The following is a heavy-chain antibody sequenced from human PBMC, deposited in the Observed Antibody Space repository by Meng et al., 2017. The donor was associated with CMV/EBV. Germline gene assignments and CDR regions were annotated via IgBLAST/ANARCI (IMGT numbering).Heavy chain of an antibody. D-gene: IGHD3-3*01. CDR2: IYPGDSDT. V-gene: IGHV5-51*01. CDR1: GYSFTSYW. CDR3: ARDYSGEDDFWSGYQTVYYYYGMDV. J-gene: IGHJ6*02. Sequence: GESLKISCKGSGYSFTSYWIGWVRQMPGKGLEWMGIIYPGDSDTRYSPSFQGQVTISVDTSKNQFSLKLSSVTAADTAVYYCARDYSGEDDFWSGYQTVYYYYGMDVWGQGTTVTVSS.